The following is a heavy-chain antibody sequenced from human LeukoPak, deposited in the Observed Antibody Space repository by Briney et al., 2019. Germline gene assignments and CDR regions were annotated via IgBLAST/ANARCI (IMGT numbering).Heavy chain of an antibody. CDR2: IYHSGST. CDR3: ARPSTKYSSSSGYFQH. CDR1: GGSISSSNW. D-gene: IGHD6-6*01. V-gene: IGHV4-4*02. J-gene: IGHJ1*01. Sequence: SETLSLTCAVSGGSISSSNWWSWVRQPPGKGLEWIGEIYHSGSTNYNPSLKSRVTIPVDTSKNQFSLKLSSVTAADTAVYYCARPSTKYSSSSGYFQHWGQGTLVTVSS.